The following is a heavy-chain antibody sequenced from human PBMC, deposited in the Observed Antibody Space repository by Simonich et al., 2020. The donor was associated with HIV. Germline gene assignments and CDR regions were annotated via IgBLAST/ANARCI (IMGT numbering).Heavy chain of an antibody. CDR1: GGSFSGYY. CDR3: ARRHPTTVTTPYFDY. D-gene: IGHD4-17*01. Sequence: QVQLQQWGAGLLKPSETLSLTCAVYGGSFSGYYWSWIRLPPGKGVEWIGEINHSGSTNHNPSLKSRVTISVDTSKNQFSLKLSSVTAADTAVYYCARRHPTTVTTPYFDYWGQGTLVTVSS. V-gene: IGHV4-34*01. CDR2: INHSGST. J-gene: IGHJ4*02.